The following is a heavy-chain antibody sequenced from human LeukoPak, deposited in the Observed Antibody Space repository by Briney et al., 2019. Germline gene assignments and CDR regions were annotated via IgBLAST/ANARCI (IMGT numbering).Heavy chain of an antibody. CDR2: INHSGST. D-gene: IGHD6-25*01. J-gene: IGHJ6*03. CDR3: ARGMRKQRYYYYMDV. Sequence: PSETLSLTCAVYGGSFNGYYWSWIRQPPGKGLEWIGEINHSGSTNYNPSLKSRVTISVDTSKNQFSLKLSSVTAADTAVYYCARGMRKQRYYYYMDVWGKGTTVTVSS. CDR1: GGSFNGYY. V-gene: IGHV4-34*01.